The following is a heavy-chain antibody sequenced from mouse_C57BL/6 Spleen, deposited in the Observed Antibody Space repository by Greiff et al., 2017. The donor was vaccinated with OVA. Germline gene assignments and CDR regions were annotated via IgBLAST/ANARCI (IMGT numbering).Heavy chain of an antibody. CDR1: GYTFTDYY. Sequence: EVMLQQSGPELVKPGASVKISCKASGYTFTDYYMNWVKQSHGKSLEWIGDINPNNGGTSYNQKFKGKATLTVDKSSSTAYMELRSLTSEDSAVYYCARSIYDGYYLWYFDVWGTGTTVTVSS. CDR3: ARSIYDGYYLWYFDV. CDR2: INPNNGGT. J-gene: IGHJ1*03. D-gene: IGHD2-3*01. V-gene: IGHV1-26*01.